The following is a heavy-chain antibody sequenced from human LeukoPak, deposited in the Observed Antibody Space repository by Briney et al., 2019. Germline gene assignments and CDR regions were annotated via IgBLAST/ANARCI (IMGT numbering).Heavy chain of an antibody. J-gene: IGHJ4*02. Sequence: GRSLRLSCAASGFTFSLYGMHWVRQAPGKGLEWVALISNGGSKTYYADSVKGRFTISRDNSKNTVYLQVSSLRADDTAVYYCAKDSRGANFGDFDYWRQGTLVTVSS. CDR2: ISNGGSKT. CDR1: GFTFSLYG. D-gene: IGHD3-10*01. V-gene: IGHV3-33*06. CDR3: AKDSRGANFGDFDY.